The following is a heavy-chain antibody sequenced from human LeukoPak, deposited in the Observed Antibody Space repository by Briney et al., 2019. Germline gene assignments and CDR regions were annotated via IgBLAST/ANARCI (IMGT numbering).Heavy chain of an antibody. CDR1: GFTFSSYG. J-gene: IGHJ4*02. CDR2: ISYDGSNK. Sequence: GRSLRLSCAASGFTFSSYGMHWVRQAPGKGLEWVAVISYDGSNKYYADSVKGRFTISRDNSKNTLYLQMNSLRAEDTAVYYCAKDRTLLLWFGESLTSLDYWGQGTLVTVSS. CDR3: AKDRTLLLWFGESLTSLDY. D-gene: IGHD3-10*01. V-gene: IGHV3-30*18.